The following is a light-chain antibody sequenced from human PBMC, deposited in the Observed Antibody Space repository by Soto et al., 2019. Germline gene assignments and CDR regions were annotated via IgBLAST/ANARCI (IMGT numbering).Light chain of an antibody. Sequence: QSVLPQPPSVSAAPGQKVTISCSGSSSNIGGNSVSWYQQLPGTAPKLLIYDDNKRPSGIPGRFSGSKSGTSATLGITGFQTGDEADYYCGSWDSSLSAYVFGTGTKVTVL. V-gene: IGLV1-51*01. CDR3: GSWDSSLSAYV. CDR1: SSNIGGNS. CDR2: DDN. J-gene: IGLJ1*01.